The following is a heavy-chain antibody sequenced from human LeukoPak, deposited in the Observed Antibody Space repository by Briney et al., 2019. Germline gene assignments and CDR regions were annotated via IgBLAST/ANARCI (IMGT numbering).Heavy chain of an antibody. CDR1: GFTFSSYG. V-gene: IGHV3-30*18. CDR3: AKDRVRYDCGRYYFDY. J-gene: IGHJ4*02. Sequence: GRSLRLSCAASGFTFSSYGMHWVRQAPGKGLEWVAVISYDGSNKYYADSVKGRFTISRDNSKNTLYLQMNSLRAEDTAVYYCAKDRVRYDCGRYYFDYWGQGTLVTVSS. D-gene: IGHD2-21*01. CDR2: ISYDGSNK.